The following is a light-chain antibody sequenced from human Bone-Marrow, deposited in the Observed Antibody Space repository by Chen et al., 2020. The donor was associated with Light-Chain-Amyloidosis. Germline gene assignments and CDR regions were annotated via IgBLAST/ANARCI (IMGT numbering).Light chain of an antibody. Sequence: QSVLTQPPSVSGIPGQTVTISCSGSRSNIESHYVRWYQQLPGTAPRLLIYRNNQRPSGVPARVSGAKSGTSASRAITGLRSEDEADYYCAAWDDDLSGQFGGGTKLTVL. CDR1: RSNIESHY. V-gene: IGLV1-47*01. CDR3: AAWDDDLSGQ. CDR2: RNN. J-gene: IGLJ3*02.